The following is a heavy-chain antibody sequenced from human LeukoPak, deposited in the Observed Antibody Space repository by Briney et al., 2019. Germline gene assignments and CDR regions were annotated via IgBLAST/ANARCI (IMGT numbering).Heavy chain of an antibody. CDR2: IYHSGST. Sequence: SETLSLTCNVSGDSIKGNTYYWGWIRQPPGKSLERIGTIYHSGSTYYRSSLKSRVTISVDTSKNVFSLKLTSVTAADTAMYFCARHCEPWTLDAFDIWGQGTLVAVSS. CDR1: GDSIKGNTYY. J-gene: IGHJ3*02. CDR3: ARHCEPWTLDAFDI. D-gene: IGHD3/OR15-3a*01. V-gene: IGHV4-39*01.